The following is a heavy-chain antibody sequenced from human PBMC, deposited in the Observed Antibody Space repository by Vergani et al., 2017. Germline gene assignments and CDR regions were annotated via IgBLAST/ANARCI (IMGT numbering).Heavy chain of an antibody. V-gene: IGHV4-61*02. CDR2: IYTTGST. CDR3: EREEGSCSAWGLDF. J-gene: IGHJ4*02. Sequence: QGQLQESGPGLVKPSQTLSLTCTVSGTYISTGSHYWNWIRQPAGKGLEWLGRIYTTGSTIYNPSLKSRVTMSMDTSKNQFSMKLNSVTAADTAVYYCEREEGSCSAWGLDFWGQGTLVTVSS. D-gene: IGHD6-19*01. CDR1: GTYISTGSHY.